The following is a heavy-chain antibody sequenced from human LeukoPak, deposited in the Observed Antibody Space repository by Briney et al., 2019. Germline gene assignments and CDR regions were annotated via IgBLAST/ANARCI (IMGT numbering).Heavy chain of an antibody. Sequence: ASVKVSCKASGYTFTSYDINWVRQATGQGLEWMGWMNPNSGNTGYAQKFQGRVTMTRNTSISTAYMELSSLRSEDTAVYYCARAAYSYGYRLIDYWGQGTLVTVSS. CDR1: GYTFTSYD. CDR3: ARAAYSYGYRLIDY. V-gene: IGHV1-8*01. CDR2: MNPNSGNT. J-gene: IGHJ4*02. D-gene: IGHD5-18*01.